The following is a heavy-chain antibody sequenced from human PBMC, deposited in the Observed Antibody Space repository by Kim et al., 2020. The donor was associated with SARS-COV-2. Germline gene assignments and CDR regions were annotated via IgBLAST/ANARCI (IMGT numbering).Heavy chain of an antibody. Sequence: SETLSLTCTVSGGSISSYYWSWIRQPPGKGLEWIGYIYYSGSTNYNPSLKSRVTISVDTSKNQFSLKLSSVTAADTAVYYCARGYRRSWYTHPRGQGT. D-gene: IGHD6-13*01. J-gene: IGHJ5*02. V-gene: IGHV4-59*01. CDR2: IYYSGST. CDR1: GGSISSYY. CDR3: ARGYRRSWYTHP.